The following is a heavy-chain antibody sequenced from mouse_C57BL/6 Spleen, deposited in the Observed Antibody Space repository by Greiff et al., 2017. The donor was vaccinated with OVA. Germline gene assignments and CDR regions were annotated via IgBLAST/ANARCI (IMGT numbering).Heavy chain of an antibody. V-gene: IGHV1-82*01. J-gene: IGHJ1*03. CDR3: ARGLLRPSFDV. D-gene: IGHD1-2*01. CDR1: GYAFSSSW. CDR2: IYPGDGDT. Sequence: QVQLQQSGPELVKPGASVKISCKASGYAFSSSWMNWVKQRPGKGLEWIGRIYPGDGDTNYNGKFKGKATLTADKSTSTAYMQHSSLTSEDSAVYLCARGLLRPSFDVWGTGTTVTVSS.